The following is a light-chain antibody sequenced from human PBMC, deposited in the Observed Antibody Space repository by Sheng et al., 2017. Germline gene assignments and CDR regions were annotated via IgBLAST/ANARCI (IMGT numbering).Light chain of an antibody. J-gene: IGLJ2*01. CDR2: QDD. CDR1: KLGHRY. Sequence: SYELTQPPSVSVSPGQTANIACSGDKLGHRYTSWYQQTPGQSPILVIYQDDKRPSEIPERFSASNSGDTATLTISGTQTLDEATYYCQAWDSSTENVVFGGGTKLTVL. V-gene: IGLV3-1*01. CDR3: QAWDSSTENVV.